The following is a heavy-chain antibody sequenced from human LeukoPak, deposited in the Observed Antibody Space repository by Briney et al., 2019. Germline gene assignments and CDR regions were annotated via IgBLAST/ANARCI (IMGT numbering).Heavy chain of an antibody. CDR1: GFTFSSYS. D-gene: IGHD2-2*01. Sequence: PGGSLRLSCAASGFTFSSYSMNWVRQAPGKGLEWVSSISSSSSYIYYADSVKGRFTISRDNAKNSLYLQMNSLRAEDTAVYYCARGGVVPAASDYWGQGTLVTVSS. J-gene: IGHJ4*02. V-gene: IGHV3-21*01. CDR3: ARGGVVPAASDY. CDR2: ISSSSSYI.